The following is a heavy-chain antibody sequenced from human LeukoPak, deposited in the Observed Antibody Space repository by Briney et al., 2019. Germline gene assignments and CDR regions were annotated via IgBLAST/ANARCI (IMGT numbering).Heavy chain of an antibody. Sequence: GGSLRLSCAASGFHFIDYAMSWVRRAPGKGLEWVSGIGGAGGSIHYADSVKGRFTISRDNSKNTLYLQMDSLRVDDTAVYYCAEESQPRTFVGGHMDVWGKGPTVLVSS. D-gene: IGHD3-16*01. J-gene: IGHJ6*03. CDR1: GFHFIDYA. V-gene: IGHV3-23*01. CDR2: IGGAGGSI. CDR3: AEESQPRTFVGGHMDV.